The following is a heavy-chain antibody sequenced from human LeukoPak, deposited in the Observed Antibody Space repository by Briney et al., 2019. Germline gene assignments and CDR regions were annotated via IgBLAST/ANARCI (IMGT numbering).Heavy chain of an antibody. CDR3: AREAFRLAYYFDY. Sequence: PSETLSLTRTVSGGSISSYYWSWIRQPPGKGLEWIGYIYYSGSTNYNPSLKSRVTISVDTSKNQFSLKLSSVTAADTAVYYCAREAFRLAYYFDYWGQGTLVTVSS. CDR1: GGSISSYY. J-gene: IGHJ4*02. CDR2: IYYSGST. V-gene: IGHV4-59*01. D-gene: IGHD5-12*01.